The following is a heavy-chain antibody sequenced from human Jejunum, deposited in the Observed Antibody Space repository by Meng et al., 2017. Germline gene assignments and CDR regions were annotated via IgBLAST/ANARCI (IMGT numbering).Heavy chain of an antibody. V-gene: IGHV1-3*01. J-gene: IGHJ4*02. CDR1: GYTFTDNA. CDR3: ASHTWGLYFFEF. CDR2: INAANGDT. D-gene: IGHD1-26*01. Sequence: REPSGAEVKGPWASVSLSCKASGYTFTDNAVHWVRQAPGQGLEWMGWINAANGDTKYSLKFQERITITRDTFARTAYMGLRSLESEDTAVYYCASHTWGLYFFEFWGQGTLVTVSS.